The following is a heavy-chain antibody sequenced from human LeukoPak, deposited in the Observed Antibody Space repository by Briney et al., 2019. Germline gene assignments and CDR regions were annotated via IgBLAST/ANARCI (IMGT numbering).Heavy chain of an antibody. D-gene: IGHD6-19*01. CDR1: GFTVSSNY. Sequence: GGSLRLSCAASGFTVSSNYMSWVRQAPGKGLEWVSVIYSGGSTYYADSVKGRFTISRDNSKNTLYLQMNSLRAEDTAVYYCVKETTQHTSGWYFWHWGQGNLVTVSS. CDR3: VKETTQHTSGWYFWH. CDR2: IYSGGST. J-gene: IGHJ4*02. V-gene: IGHV3-66*02.